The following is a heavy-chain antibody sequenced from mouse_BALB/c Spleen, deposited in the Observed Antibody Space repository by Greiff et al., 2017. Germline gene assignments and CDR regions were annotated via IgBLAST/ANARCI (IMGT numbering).Heavy chain of an antibody. CDR2: LAPGSGST. V-gene: IGHV1S41*01. Sequence: DLVKPGASVKLSCKASGYTFSSYWINWIKQRPGQGLEWIGRLAPGSGSTYYNEIFKGKATLTVDTSSSTAYIQLSSLSSEDSAVYFCAGSYFDYWGQGTTLTVSS. CDR3: AGSYFDY. J-gene: IGHJ2*01. CDR1: GYTFSSYW. D-gene: IGHD1-1*01.